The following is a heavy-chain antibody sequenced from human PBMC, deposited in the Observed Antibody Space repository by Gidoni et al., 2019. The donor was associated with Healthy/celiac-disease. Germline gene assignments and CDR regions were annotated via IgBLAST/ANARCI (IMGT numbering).Heavy chain of an antibody. J-gene: IGHJ3*02. D-gene: IGHD3-22*01. V-gene: IGHV3-21*01. Sequence: EVQLVESGGGVVKPGGSLRLSWSASGFTFSSDSMNGVRQAPGKGLEWVSSISSSSSYIYYADSVKGRFTISRDNAKNSLYLQMNSLRAEDTAVYYCARSYYYDSSGIGAFDIWGQGTMVTVSS. CDR2: ISSSSSYI. CDR3: ARSYYYDSSGIGAFDI. CDR1: GFTFSSDS.